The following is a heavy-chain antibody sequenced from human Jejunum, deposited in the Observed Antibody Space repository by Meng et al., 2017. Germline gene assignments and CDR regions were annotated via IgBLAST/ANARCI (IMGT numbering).Heavy chain of an antibody. D-gene: IGHD1-14*01. J-gene: IGHJ4*02. Sequence: LQRSGPGLGKPSGTLSLTCTVSGVSTTAPFYWTWIRQAPGKGLEWIGEVWPSGATYYNPSLSSRITISIDTSNNQFSLEVAFLTAADTAVYYCARAIRERYFDSWGQGTLVTVSS. CDR2: VWPSGAT. CDR3: ARAIRERYFDS. CDR1: GVSTTAPFY. V-gene: IGHV4-4*02.